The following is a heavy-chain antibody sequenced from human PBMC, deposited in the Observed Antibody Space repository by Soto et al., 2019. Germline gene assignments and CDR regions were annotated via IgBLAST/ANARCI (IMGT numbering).Heavy chain of an antibody. J-gene: IGHJ4*02. CDR3: ARGHYGTGGYRFPRLDY. CDR2: INPDSGAT. Sequence: HEHLVQSGAEVKRPGASLKVSCKASGYSFTGYYIHWVRQAPGQGLEWMGWINPDSGATNYAQNCRSMDILTIDTAFSTASINRTILASVETVVFCFARGHYGTGGYRFPRLDYWGEGTVVIVSS. D-gene: IGHD3-10*01. CDR1: GYSFTGYY. V-gene: IGHV1-2*02.